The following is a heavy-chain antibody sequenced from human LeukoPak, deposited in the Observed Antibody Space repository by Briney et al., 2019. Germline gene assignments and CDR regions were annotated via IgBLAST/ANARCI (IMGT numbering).Heavy chain of an antibody. J-gene: IGHJ4*02. Sequence: SETLSLTCTVSGGSIRSYYWSWIRQPPGKGLEWIGYIYYSGSTNYNPSLKSRVTISVDTSKNQFSLKLSSVTAADTAVYYCARGIIVFTYWGQGTLVTVSS. D-gene: IGHD5/OR15-5a*01. CDR1: GGSIRSYY. V-gene: IGHV4-59*01. CDR3: ARGIIVFTY. CDR2: IYYSGST.